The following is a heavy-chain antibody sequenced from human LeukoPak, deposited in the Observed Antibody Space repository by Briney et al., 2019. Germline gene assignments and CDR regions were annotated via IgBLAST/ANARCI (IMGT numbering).Heavy chain of an antibody. J-gene: IGHJ6*03. CDR3: ATARPKARSGSYFHYYDYMDV. V-gene: IGHV1-24*01. Sequence: GASVKVSCKVSGDILTDLSMHWVRQAPGKGLEWMGGFDPDDGETIYAQRFQGRVTMTEDTSTDTAYMYLSSLRSEDTAVYYCATARPKARSGSYFHYYDYMDVWGQGTTVTVSS. CDR1: GDILTDLS. CDR2: FDPDDGET. D-gene: IGHD1-26*01.